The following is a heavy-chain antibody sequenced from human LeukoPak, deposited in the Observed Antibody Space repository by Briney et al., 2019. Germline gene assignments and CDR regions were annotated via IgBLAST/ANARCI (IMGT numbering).Heavy chain of an antibody. Sequence: GGSLRLSCAASGFTFSSYWMSWVRQAPGKGLEWVANIKQDGSEKYYVDSVKGRFTISRDNAKNSLYLQMNSLRAEDTAVYYCARDRSAYYDFPDYFDYWGRGTLVTVSS. J-gene: IGHJ4*02. D-gene: IGHD3-3*01. V-gene: IGHV3-7*01. CDR3: ARDRSAYYDFPDYFDY. CDR2: IKQDGSEK. CDR1: GFTFSSYW.